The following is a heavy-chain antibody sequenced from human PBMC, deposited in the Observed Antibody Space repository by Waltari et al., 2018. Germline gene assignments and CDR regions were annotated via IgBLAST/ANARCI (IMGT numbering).Heavy chain of an antibody. CDR3: ARQEGQQLVLYDH. Sequence: QLLLQESGPGLLKPSETLSLTCSVSCGAISRTSYYWAWIRQPPGKGLEWIGSTYYSGDGYFNPSLESRVTISVDTSKNQFSLNLASLTAKDTAVYYCARQEGQQLVLYDHWGQGVLVTVSS. J-gene: IGHJ4*02. CDR2: TYYSGDG. D-gene: IGHD6-13*01. CDR1: CGAISRTSYY. V-gene: IGHV4-39*01.